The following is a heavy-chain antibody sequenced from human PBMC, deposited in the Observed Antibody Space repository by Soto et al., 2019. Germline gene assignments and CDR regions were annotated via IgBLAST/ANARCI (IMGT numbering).Heavy chain of an antibody. CDR2: ISTYNANT. D-gene: IGHD4-17*01. CDR1: GYSFTTSG. J-gene: IGHJ4*02. Sequence: QAQLVQSGAEVKEPGASVKVSCKASGYSFTTSGITWVRQAPGQGLEWMGWISTYNANTNNAQKLQDRVTLTTDTSTSTAYMELRSLRSDDTAVYYCARRLYGDYDYWGQGTLVTVSS. V-gene: IGHV1-18*01. CDR3: ARRLYGDYDY.